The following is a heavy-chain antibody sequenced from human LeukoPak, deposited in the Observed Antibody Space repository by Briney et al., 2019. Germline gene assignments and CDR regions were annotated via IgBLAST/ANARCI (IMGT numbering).Heavy chain of an antibody. V-gene: IGHV4-4*07. D-gene: IGHD2-15*01. CDR1: GGSISTYF. J-gene: IGHJ4*02. Sequence: SETLSLTCTVSGGSISTYFWGWLRQPAGKGLEWIGRIYTSGSTNYNPSLKSRVTMSVDTSKNQFSLKLSSVTAADTAVYYCAREEKAAQDYWGQGTLVTVSS. CDR3: AREEKAAQDY. CDR2: IYTSGST.